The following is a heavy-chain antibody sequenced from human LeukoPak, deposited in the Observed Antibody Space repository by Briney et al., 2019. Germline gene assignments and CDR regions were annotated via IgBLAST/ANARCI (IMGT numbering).Heavy chain of an antibody. CDR1: GGTFSSYA. J-gene: IGHJ4*02. V-gene: IGHV1-69*01. D-gene: IGHD2-2*01. CDR2: IIPIFGTA. CDR3: AREACSSTSCYAPYFDY. Sequence: ASVKVSCKASGGTFSSYAISWVRQAPGQGLEWMGGIIPIFGTANYAQKFQGRVTITADESTSTAYMELSSLRSEDTPVYYCAREACSSTSCYAPYFDYWGQGTLVTVSS.